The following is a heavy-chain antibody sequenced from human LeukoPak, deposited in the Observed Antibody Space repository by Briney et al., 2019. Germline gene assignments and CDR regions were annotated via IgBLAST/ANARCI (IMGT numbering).Heavy chain of an antibody. CDR3: AISGIPGANY. J-gene: IGHJ4*02. CDR1: GGSISSYY. CDR2: ITNSGTTI. Sequence: LSLTCTVSGGSISSYYWSWIRQPPGKGLEWVSYITNSGTTIYYADSVKGRFTISRDNAKNSLYLQMNSLRSEDTAVYYCAISGIPGANYWGQGTLVTVSS. V-gene: IGHV3-11*01. D-gene: IGHD1-26*01.